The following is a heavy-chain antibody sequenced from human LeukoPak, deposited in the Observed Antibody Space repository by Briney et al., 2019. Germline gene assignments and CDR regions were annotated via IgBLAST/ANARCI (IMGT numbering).Heavy chain of an antibody. CDR1: GGSISSGSCD. CDR2: NDTAGST. V-gene: IGHV4-61*02. D-gene: IGHD3-10*01. J-gene: IGHJ6*03. CDR3: ARVSFGSGYYNYMDV. Sequence: SGTLSLTCTVPGGSISSGSCDGSWIRQPDGRGRGWTASNDTAGSTNYNPSLQRRVTISVDTYNHQLSLKLSSVTAADTAVYYCARVSFGSGYYNYMDVWGKGTTVTVSS.